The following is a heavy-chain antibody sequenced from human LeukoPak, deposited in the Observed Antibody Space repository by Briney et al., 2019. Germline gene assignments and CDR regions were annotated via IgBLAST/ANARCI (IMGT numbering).Heavy chain of an antibody. CDR1: GGSSSGYY. V-gene: IGHV4-34*01. J-gene: IGHJ4*02. CDR3: ARGYGVIDY. D-gene: IGHD4-17*01. CDR2: INHSGST. Sequence: PSETLSLTCAVYGGSSSGYYWSWIRQPPGKGLEWIGEINHSGSTNYNPSLKSRVTISVDTSKNQFSLKLSSVTAADTAVYYCARGYGVIDYWGQGTLVTVSS.